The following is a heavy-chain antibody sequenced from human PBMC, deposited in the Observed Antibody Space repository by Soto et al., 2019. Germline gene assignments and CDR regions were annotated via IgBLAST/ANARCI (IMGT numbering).Heavy chain of an antibody. CDR1: GFTVSSNY. V-gene: IGHV3-53*01. Sequence: GGSLRLSCAASGFTVSSNYLTWVRQAPGKGLKWVSVLYPDGRAYYADSVKGRFTISTDNSKNSVYLQMNTLRAEDTAVYYCARGLGREYNDKTGYFHIDYWGQGTLVTVSS. J-gene: IGHJ4*02. CDR2: LYPDGRA. D-gene: IGHD3-22*01. CDR3: ARGLGREYNDKTGYFHIDY.